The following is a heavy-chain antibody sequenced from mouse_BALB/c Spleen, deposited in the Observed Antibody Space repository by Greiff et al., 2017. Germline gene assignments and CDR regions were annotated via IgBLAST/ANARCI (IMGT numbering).Heavy chain of an antibody. CDR1: GYAFTNYL. CDR2: INPGSGGT. J-gene: IGHJ4*01. D-gene: IGHD4-1*01. Sequence: QVQLQQSGAELVRPGTSVKVSCKASGYAFTNYLIEWVKQRPGQGLEWIGVINPGSGGTNYNEKFKGKATLTADKSSSTAYMQLSSLTSDDSAVYFCALGRGDAMDYWGQGTSVTVSS. CDR3: ALGRGDAMDY. V-gene: IGHV1-54*01.